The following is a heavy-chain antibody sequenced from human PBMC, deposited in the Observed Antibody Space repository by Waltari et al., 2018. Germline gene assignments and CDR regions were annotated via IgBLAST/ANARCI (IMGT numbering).Heavy chain of an antibody. CDR2: IDHPERP. J-gene: IGHJ6*02. CDR1: GYSISNGYY. V-gene: IGHV4-38-2*02. Sequence: QVHLQESGPGLVKPSETLSLTCAVSGYSISNGYYWAWVRQAPGKGLEWIGSIDHPERPYYGSYLESRVTSSMDSSKNQFFRRLSSVTAADTAVYYCARDPQTYYHDPLGHFYTAGMDVWGQGTTVTVSS. D-gene: IGHD3-22*01. CDR3: ARDPQTYYHDPLGHFYTAGMDV.